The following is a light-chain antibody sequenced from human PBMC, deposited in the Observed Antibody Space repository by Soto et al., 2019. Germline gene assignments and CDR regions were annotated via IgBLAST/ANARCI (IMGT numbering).Light chain of an antibody. J-gene: IGLJ2*01. CDR1: TGAVTSGHY. Sequence: QAVVTQEPSLTVSPGGTVTLTCASSTGAVTSGHYPNWFQQKPGQAPRALIYSTSNEHSWTPARFSGSLLGGKAALTLSGVQPEDEAEYYCLLYYGGAQVFGGGTKLTVL. V-gene: IGLV7-43*01. CDR3: LLYYGGAQV. CDR2: STS.